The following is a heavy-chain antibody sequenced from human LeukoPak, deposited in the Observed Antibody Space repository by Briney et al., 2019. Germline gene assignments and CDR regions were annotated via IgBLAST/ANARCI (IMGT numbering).Heavy chain of an antibody. V-gene: IGHV3-9*01. CDR3: ASARSTTWWKHVSIWFDP. CDR2: ISWNSGSI. Sequence: PGRSLRLSCAASGFTFDDYAMHWVRQAPGKGLEWVSGISWNSGSIGYVDSVRGRFTISRDNARSSVYLQMTSLRADDTAVYYCASARSTTWWKHVSIWFDPWGQGTLVTVSS. J-gene: IGHJ5*02. CDR1: GFTFDDYA. D-gene: IGHD2-15*01.